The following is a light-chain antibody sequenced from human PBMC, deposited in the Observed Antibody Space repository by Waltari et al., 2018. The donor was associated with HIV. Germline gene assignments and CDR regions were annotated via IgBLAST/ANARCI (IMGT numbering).Light chain of an antibody. Sequence: QSALTQPRSVSGSPGQSVTISCTGTSSDVGGYNSVSGYQQHPGNAPKFMIYDVSKRPSGVPVRCSGSKSGNTASMTISGLQAEDEADYYCCAYAGNYTLVFGGGTKLTVL. J-gene: IGLJ3*02. V-gene: IGLV2-11*01. CDR1: SSDVGGYNS. CDR3: CAYAGNYTLV. CDR2: DVS.